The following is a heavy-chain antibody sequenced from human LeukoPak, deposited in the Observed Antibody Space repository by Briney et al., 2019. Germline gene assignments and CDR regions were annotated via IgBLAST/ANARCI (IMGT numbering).Heavy chain of an antibody. Sequence: ASVKVSCKASGYTFTTYDINWVRQATGQGLEWMGWMNPNSANTGYAQKFQGRVTMTRNTSISTAYMELSSLRSEDTAVYYCARGRGSGHKENWFDPWGQGTLVTVSS. CDR1: GYTFTTYD. J-gene: IGHJ5*02. D-gene: IGHD6-19*01. CDR2: MNPNSANT. CDR3: ARGRGSGHKENWFDP. V-gene: IGHV1-8*01.